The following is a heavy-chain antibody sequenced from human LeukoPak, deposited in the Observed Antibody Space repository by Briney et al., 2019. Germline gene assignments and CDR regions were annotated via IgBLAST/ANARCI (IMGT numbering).Heavy chain of an antibody. CDR2: ISDSGVSS. Sequence: PGGSLRLSCAASGFTFSSYAMSWVRQAPGKGLEWVSGISDSGVSSCYAGSVKGRFTISRDNSKNTLYLQMNSLRAEDTAVYYCAKASAGSSWYLGDDYWGQGTLVTVSS. D-gene: IGHD6-13*01. V-gene: IGHV3-23*01. J-gene: IGHJ4*02. CDR1: GFTFSSYA. CDR3: AKASAGSSWYLGDDY.